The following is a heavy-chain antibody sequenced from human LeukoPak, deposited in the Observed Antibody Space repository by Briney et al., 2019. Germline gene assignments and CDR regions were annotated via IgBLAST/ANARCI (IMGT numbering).Heavy chain of an antibody. V-gene: IGHV1-2*02. Sequence: ASVKVSCKASGYTFTGYYMHWVRQAPGQGLEWRGWINPNSGGTNYAQKFQGRVTMTRDTSISTAYMELSRLRSDDTAVYYCARDVIVPAANWFDPWGQGTLVTVSS. CDR3: ARDVIVPAANWFDP. J-gene: IGHJ5*02. CDR2: INPNSGGT. D-gene: IGHD2-2*01. CDR1: GYTFTGYY.